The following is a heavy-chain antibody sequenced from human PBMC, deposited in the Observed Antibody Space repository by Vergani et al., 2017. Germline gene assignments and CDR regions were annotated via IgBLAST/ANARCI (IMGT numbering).Heavy chain of an antibody. J-gene: IGHJ5*02. Sequence: QAQLQESGPGLVKPSETLSLTCHVFGVPVTDYNCNWIRQAPGKGLEWIGSLSTTGGATHASHNLSLKSRVNMSLDTSKNQFTLKLPSVTAADTAVYYCAKVPAARIPVSHLLAYWFDPWGQGTVVTVSS. CDR2: LSTTGGA. V-gene: IGHV4-4*09. CDR3: AKVPAARIPVSHLLAYWFDP. CDR1: GVPVTDYN. D-gene: IGHD2-2*01.